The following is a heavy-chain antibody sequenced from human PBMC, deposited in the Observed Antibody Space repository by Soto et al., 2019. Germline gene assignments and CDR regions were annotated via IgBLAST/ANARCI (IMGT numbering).Heavy chain of an antibody. Sequence: QVQLVQSGAEVKKPGSSVKVSCKASGGTFSSYAISWVRQAPGQGLEWMGGIIPIFGTANYAQKFQGRVTITADESTSTAYMELSSLRSEDTAVYYCASSRSGLQYYDSSGYSYYWGQGTLVTVSS. J-gene: IGHJ4*02. CDR1: GGTFSSYA. CDR2: IIPIFGTA. CDR3: ASSRSGLQYYDSSGYSYY. D-gene: IGHD3-22*01. V-gene: IGHV1-69*01.